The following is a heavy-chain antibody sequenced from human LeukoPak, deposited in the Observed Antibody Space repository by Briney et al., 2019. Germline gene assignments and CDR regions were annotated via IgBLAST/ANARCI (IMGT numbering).Heavy chain of an antibody. D-gene: IGHD3-9*01. CDR3: AKGLFDWLSDSDY. CDR2: IVNDGSGA. J-gene: IGHJ4*02. Sequence: QPGGSLRLSCAASGFTFSSHWMHWVRQAPGKGLVWISRIVNDGSGATYVDSVKGRFTTSRDNSKDTLYLQMNSLRAEDTAVYYCAKGLFDWLSDSDYWGQGTLVTVSS. V-gene: IGHV3-74*01. CDR1: GFTFSSHW.